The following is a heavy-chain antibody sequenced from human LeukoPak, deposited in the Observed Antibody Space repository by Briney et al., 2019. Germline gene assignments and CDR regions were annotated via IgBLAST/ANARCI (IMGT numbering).Heavy chain of an antibody. D-gene: IGHD2-8*01. J-gene: IGHJ4*02. Sequence: ASVKVSCKASGYTFTSYGISWVRQAPGQGLEWMGWISAYNGNTNYAQKLQGRVTMTTDTSTSTAYMELRSLRSDDTAVCYCARGEYCTNGVCPGDYWGQGTLVTVSS. V-gene: IGHV1-18*01. CDR3: ARGEYCTNGVCPGDY. CDR2: ISAYNGNT. CDR1: GYTFTSYG.